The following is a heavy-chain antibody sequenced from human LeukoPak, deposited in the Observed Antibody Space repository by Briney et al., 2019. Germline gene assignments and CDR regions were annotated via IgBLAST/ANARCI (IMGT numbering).Heavy chain of an antibody. V-gene: IGHV4-59*01. Sequence: SETLSLTCTVSGGSISSYYWSWIRQPPGKGLEWIGYIYYSGSTNYNPSLKSRVTISVDTSKNQFSLKLSSVTAADTAVYYRARVFVDSSGYYSYYFDYWGQGTLVTVSS. CDR3: ARVFVDSSGYYSYYFDY. CDR2: IYYSGST. D-gene: IGHD3-22*01. CDR1: GGSISSYY. J-gene: IGHJ4*02.